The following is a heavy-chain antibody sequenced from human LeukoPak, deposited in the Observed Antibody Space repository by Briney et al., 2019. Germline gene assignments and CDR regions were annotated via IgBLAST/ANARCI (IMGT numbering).Heavy chain of an antibody. J-gene: IGHJ3*02. Sequence: PSETLSLTCTVSGASVSGSAYYWGWIRQPPGKGLEWIGNIYYSGSTNYNPSLKSRVTISVDTSKNQFSLKLSSVTAADTAVYYCAREAAAGPVGAFDIWGQGTMVTVSS. CDR1: GASVSGSAYY. CDR3: AREAAAGPVGAFDI. CDR2: IYYSGST. V-gene: IGHV4-61*08. D-gene: IGHD6-13*01.